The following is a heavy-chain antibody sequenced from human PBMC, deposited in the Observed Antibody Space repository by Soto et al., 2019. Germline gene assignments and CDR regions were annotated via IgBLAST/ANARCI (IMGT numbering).Heavy chain of an antibody. Sequence: GESLTISCKGSGYSFTSYWISWVRQMPGKGLEWMGRIDPSDSYTNYSPSFQGHVTISADKSISAAYLQWSSLKASDTAMYYCARRNNDYGDQYYYGMDVWGQGTTVTVSS. J-gene: IGHJ6*02. CDR3: ARRNNDYGDQYYYGMDV. D-gene: IGHD4-17*01. V-gene: IGHV5-10-1*01. CDR1: GYSFTSYW. CDR2: IDPSDSYT.